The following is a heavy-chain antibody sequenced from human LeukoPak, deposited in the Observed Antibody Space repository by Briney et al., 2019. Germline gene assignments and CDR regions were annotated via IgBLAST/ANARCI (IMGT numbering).Heavy chain of an antibody. CDR3: ARNKYYYGSGSHLWAFDI. V-gene: IGHV3-48*01. Sequence: GGSLRLSCAASGFTFSSYSMNWVRQAPGKGLEWVSYISSSSSTIYYADSVKGRFTISRDNAKNSLYLQMNSLRAEDTAVYYCARNKYYYGSGSHLWAFDIWGQGTMVTVSS. CDR2: ISSSSSTI. CDR1: GFTFSSYS. J-gene: IGHJ3*02. D-gene: IGHD3-10*01.